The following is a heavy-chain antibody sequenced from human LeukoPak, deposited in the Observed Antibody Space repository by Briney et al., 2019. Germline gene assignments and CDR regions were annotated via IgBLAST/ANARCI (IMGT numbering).Heavy chain of an antibody. V-gene: IGHV3-74*01. Sequence: GGSLRLSCAASGFTFSSYWRHWVRQAPGKGLVWVSRINSDGSSTSYADSVKGRFTISRDNAKNTLYLQMNSLRAEVTAVYYCARVLVWVASGSGGWFDPWRQGTLVTVSS. CDR3: ARVLVWVASGSGGWFDP. CDR2: INSDGSST. J-gene: IGHJ5*02. D-gene: IGHD6-25*01. CDR1: GFTFSSYW.